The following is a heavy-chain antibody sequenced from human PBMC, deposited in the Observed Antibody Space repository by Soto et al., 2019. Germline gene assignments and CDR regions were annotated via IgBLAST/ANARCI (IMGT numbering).Heavy chain of an antibody. CDR1: GFTFSRYC. CDR2: IKQDGSDK. CDR3: TRGACNSESHYCFEY. V-gene: IGHV3-7*01. D-gene: IGHD1-26*01. J-gene: IGHJ4*02. Sequence: PGGSLRLSCAASGFTFSRYCMSWVRQAPGKGLEWVATIKQDGSDKYYVDSVRGRFTISRDNAENSLNLQMNSLRAEDTAVYYCTRGACNSESHYCFEYWGPGTLVNASS.